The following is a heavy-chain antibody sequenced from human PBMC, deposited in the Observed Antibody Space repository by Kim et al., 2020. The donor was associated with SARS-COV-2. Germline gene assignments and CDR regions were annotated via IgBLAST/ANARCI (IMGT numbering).Heavy chain of an antibody. V-gene: IGHV5-51*01. Sequence: GESLKISCKGSGYSFTSYWIGWVRQMPGKGLEWMGIIYPGDSDTRYSPSFQGQVTISADKSISTAYLQWSSLKASDTAMYYCARPRWDYYGSGSYYYYGMDVWGQGTTVTVSS. CDR2: IYPGDSDT. CDR1: GYSFTSYW. J-gene: IGHJ6*02. D-gene: IGHD3-10*01. CDR3: ARPRWDYYGSGSYYYYGMDV.